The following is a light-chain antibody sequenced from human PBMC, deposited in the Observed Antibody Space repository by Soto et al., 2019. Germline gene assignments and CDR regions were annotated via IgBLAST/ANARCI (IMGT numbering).Light chain of an antibody. CDR1: SSNIGAGYD. Sequence: QSVLTQPPSVSGAPGQRVTISCTGSSSNIGAGYDVHWYQQLPGTAPKLLIYGNSNRPSGVPDRFSGSKSGTSASLAITGLQAKDEADYYCQSYDSSLSGYGFGGGTKLTVL. J-gene: IGLJ3*02. CDR3: QSYDSSLSGYG. CDR2: GNS. V-gene: IGLV1-40*01.